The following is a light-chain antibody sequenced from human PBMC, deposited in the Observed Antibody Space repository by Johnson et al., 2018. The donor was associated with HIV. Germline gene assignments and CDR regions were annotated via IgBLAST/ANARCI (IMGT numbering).Light chain of an antibody. V-gene: IGLV1-51*01. J-gene: IGLJ1*01. Sequence: QSILTQPPSLSAAPGQKVTISCSGSRSNIGNNYVSWYQQLPGTAPKLLISNNSKRPSGIPDRFSGSKSGTSATLAITGLQTGDEADYYCGAWDSSLSAYVFGTGTQVTV. CDR2: NNS. CDR1: RSNIGNNY. CDR3: GAWDSSLSAYV.